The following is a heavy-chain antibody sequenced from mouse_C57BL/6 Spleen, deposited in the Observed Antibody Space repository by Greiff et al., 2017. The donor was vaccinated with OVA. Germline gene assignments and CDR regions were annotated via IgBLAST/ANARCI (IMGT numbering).Heavy chain of an antibody. D-gene: IGHD1-1*01. J-gene: IGHJ4*01. CDR3: TRDYYGSSDYAMDY. V-gene: IGHV5-9-1*02. Sequence: EVHLVESGEGLVKPGGSLKLSCAASGFTFSSYAMSWVRQTPEKRLEWVAYISSGGDYIYYADTVKGRFTISRDNARNTLYLQMSSLKSEDTAMYYCTRDYYGSSDYAMDYWGQGTSVTVSS. CDR1: GFTFSSYA. CDR2: ISSGGDYI.